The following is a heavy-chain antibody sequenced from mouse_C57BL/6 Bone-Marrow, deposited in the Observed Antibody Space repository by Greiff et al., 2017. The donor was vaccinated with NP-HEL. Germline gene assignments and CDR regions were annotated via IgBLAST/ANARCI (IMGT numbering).Heavy chain of an antibody. V-gene: IGHV14-3*01. D-gene: IGHD4-1*01. Sequence: EVKLLQPVAELVRPGASVKLSCTASGFNINNTYMHWVKQRPEQGLEWIGRIDPANGNTNYAPKFKGKATITADTSSNTAYLQLSSLTSEDTASYYCEGLGRDFAYWGQGTLVTVSA. CDR2: IDPANGNT. CDR1: GFNINNTY. CDR3: EGLGRDFAY. J-gene: IGHJ3*01.